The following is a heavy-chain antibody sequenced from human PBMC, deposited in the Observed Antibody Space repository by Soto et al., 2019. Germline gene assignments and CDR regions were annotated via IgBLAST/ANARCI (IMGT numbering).Heavy chain of an antibody. D-gene: IGHD2-15*01. CDR3: AILEPLGYCSGGSCLPVPNYFDY. V-gene: IGHV1-18*01. CDR2: ISAYNGNT. CDR1: GYTFTSYG. Sequence: ASVKVSCKASGYTFTSYGISWVRQAPGQGLEWMGWISAYNGNTNYAQKLQDRVTMTTDTSTSTAYMELRSLRSDDTAVYYCAILEPLGYCSGGSCLPVPNYFDYWGQGTLVTVSS. J-gene: IGHJ4*02.